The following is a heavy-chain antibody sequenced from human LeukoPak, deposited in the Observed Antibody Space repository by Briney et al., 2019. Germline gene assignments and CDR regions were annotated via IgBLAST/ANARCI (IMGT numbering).Heavy chain of an antibody. CDR1: GGSISSYY. J-gene: IGHJ3*02. CDR2: IYYSGST. D-gene: IGHD3-22*01. V-gene: IGHV4-59*01. Sequence: PSETLSLTCTVSGGSISSYYWSWIRQPPGKGLEWIGYIYYSGSTNYNPSLKSRVTISVDTSKNQFSLKLSSVTAADTAVYYCARPNYYDSSGYYGRSFDIWGQGTMVTVSS. CDR3: ARPNYYDSSGYYGRSFDI.